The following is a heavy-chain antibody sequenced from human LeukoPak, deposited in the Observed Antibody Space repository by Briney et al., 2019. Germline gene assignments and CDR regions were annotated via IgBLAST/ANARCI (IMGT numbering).Heavy chain of an antibody. CDR2: ISGSAGGT. CDR1: GFTFSSYA. J-gene: IGHJ4*02. V-gene: IGHV3-23*01. Sequence: PGGSLRLSCAASGFTFSSYAMHWVRQAPGKGLEWVSGISGSAGGTKYADSVKGRFTISRDNSLNTAYLQMNSLRAEDTAVYFCAKRGIVIRGILIIGFHKEAYYFDYWGQGILVTVSS. CDR3: AKRGIVIRGILIIGFHKEAYYFDY. D-gene: IGHD3-10*01.